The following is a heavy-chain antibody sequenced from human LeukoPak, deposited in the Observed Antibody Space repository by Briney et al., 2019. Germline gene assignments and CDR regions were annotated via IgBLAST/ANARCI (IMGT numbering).Heavy chain of an antibody. J-gene: IGHJ6*02. CDR2: IYYSGST. V-gene: IGHV4-31*03. Sequence: SETLSLTCTVSGGSIRSSTYYWGWIRQPPGKGLEWIGYIYYSGSTYYNPSLKSRVTISVDTSKNQFSLKLSSVTAADTAVYYCARDRIVVVPAATYYYYYYGMDVWGQGTTVTVSS. CDR3: ARDRIVVVPAATYYYYYYGMDV. CDR1: GGSIRSSTYY. D-gene: IGHD2-2*01.